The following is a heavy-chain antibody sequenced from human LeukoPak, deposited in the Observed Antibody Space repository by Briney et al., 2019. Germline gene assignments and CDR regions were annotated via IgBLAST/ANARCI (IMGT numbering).Heavy chain of an antibody. D-gene: IGHD3-10*01. J-gene: IGHJ4*02. V-gene: IGHV4-34*01. CDR3: AGGESPIDY. CDR2: INHSGST. CDR1: GGSVSGYY. Sequence: SETLSLTCYVDGGSVSGYYWSWIRQPPGKGLEWIGEINHSGSTNYNPSLRSRVTISVDMVKNQLSLKLKSVTAADTAVFYCAGGESPIDYWGQGTLVTVSS.